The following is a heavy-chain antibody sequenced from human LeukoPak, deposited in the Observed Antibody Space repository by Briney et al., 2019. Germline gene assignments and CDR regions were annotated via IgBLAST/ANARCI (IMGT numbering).Heavy chain of an antibody. CDR2: LYSGGNT. CDR3: ARYDGGSGPFDY. D-gene: IGHD3-10*01. Sequence: GGSPRLSCAVSGFTVSSNYMSWVRQAPGRGLEWVSVLYSGGNTYYADSVKGRFTISRDNSKNTLYLQMNSLRAEDTAVYYCARYDGGSGPFDYWGQGTLVTVSS. CDR1: GFTVSSNY. J-gene: IGHJ4*02. V-gene: IGHV3-53*01.